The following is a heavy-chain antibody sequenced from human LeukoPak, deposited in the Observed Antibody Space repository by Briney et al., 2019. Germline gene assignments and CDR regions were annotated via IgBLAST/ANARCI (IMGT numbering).Heavy chain of an antibody. D-gene: IGHD4-17*01. CDR3: ARGDYVNYFDY. CDR1: GGSFSGYY. CDR2: IYHSGST. J-gene: IGHJ4*02. V-gene: IGHV4-34*01. Sequence: PSETLSLTCAVYGGSFSGYYWSWIRQPPGKGLEWIGYIYHSGSTYYNPSLKSRVTISVDRSKNQFSLKLSSVTAADTAVYYCARGDYVNYFDYWGQGTLVTVSS.